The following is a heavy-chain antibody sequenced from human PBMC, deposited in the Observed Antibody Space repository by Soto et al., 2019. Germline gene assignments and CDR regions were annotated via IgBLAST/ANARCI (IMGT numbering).Heavy chain of an antibody. Sequence: PGGSLRLSCAASGFTFGNYWMTWVRQAPGKGLEWVANIKGDGSAKSYLDSVRGRFTVSRDNAMNSLHLQMNSLRADDTAVYYCARFASGKSASTWGQGTLVTVSS. D-gene: IGHD5-12*01. J-gene: IGHJ5*02. V-gene: IGHV3-7*05. CDR3: ARFASGKSAST. CDR1: GFTFGNYW. CDR2: IKGDGSAK.